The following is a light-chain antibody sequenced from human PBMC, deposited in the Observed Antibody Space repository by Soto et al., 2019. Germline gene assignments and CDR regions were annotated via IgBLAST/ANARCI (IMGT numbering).Light chain of an antibody. Sequence: QSVLTQPASVSGSPGQSITISCTGTSSDVGFYNYVSWYQQHPGKTPKLMIYEVNNRPSGVSNRFSGSKSGNTASLTISGLQAEDQADYYCSSSTTSSTLLFGTGTKVTVL. J-gene: IGLJ1*01. CDR2: EVN. V-gene: IGLV2-14*01. CDR1: SSDVGFYNY. CDR3: SSSTTSSTLL.